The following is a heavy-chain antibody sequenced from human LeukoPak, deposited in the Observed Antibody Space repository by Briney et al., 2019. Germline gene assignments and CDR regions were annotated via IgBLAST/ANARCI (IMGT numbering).Heavy chain of an antibody. CDR3: ARPIAVAGTLVFDY. J-gene: IGHJ4*02. D-gene: IGHD6-19*01. CDR2: VDPEDGET. V-gene: IGHV1-69-2*01. Sequence: ASVKVSCKVSGYTFTDYYMHWVQQAPGKGLEWMGLVDPEDGETIYAEKFQGRVTITADTSTDTAYMELSSLRSEDTAVYYCARPIAVAGTLVFDYWGQGTLVTVSS. CDR1: GYTFTDYY.